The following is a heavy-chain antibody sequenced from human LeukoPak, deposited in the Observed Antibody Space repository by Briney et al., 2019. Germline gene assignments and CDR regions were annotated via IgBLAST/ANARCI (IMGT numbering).Heavy chain of an antibody. V-gene: IGHV3-30*04. J-gene: IGHJ4*02. CDR3: ARESSIAAAGTGDY. CDR2: ISYDGSNK. Sequence: GGSLRLSCAASGFTSSSYAMHWVRQAPGKGLEWVAVISYDGSNKYYADSVKGRFTISRDNSKNTLYLQMNSLRAEDTAVYYCARESSIAAAGTGDYWGQGTLVTVSS. D-gene: IGHD6-13*01. CDR1: GFTSSSYA.